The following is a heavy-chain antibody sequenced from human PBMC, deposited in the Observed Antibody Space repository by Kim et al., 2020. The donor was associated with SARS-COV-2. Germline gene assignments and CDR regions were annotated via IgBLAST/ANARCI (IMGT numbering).Heavy chain of an antibody. J-gene: IGHJ4*02. D-gene: IGHD3-9*01. CDR2: ISYDGSNK. CDR3: ARESVRYFDPRPLDY. CDR1: GFTFSSYG. Sequence: GGSLRLSCAASGFTFSSYGMHWVRQAPGKGLEWVAVISYDGSNKYYADSVKGRFTISRDNSKNTLYLQMNSLRAEDTAVYYCARESVRYFDPRPLDYWGQGTLVTVSS. V-gene: IGHV3-33*05.